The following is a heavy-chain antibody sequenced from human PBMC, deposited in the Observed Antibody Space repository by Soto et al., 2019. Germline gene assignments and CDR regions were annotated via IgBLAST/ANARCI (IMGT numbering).Heavy chain of an antibody. Sequence: QVQLVQSGAEVKHPGASMKVSCKASGYTLTGHYMHWVRQAPGQGLEWLGWINPNSGGTNDAHNFQGRVTMSRDASISTAYRELSRLTSVYTAVYFCARDNGTTSGDDSWGQGTLVIVSS. J-gene: IGHJ4*02. D-gene: IGHD1-1*01. CDR2: INPNSGGT. CDR1: GYTLTGHY. V-gene: IGHV1-2*07. CDR3: ARDNGTTSGDDS.